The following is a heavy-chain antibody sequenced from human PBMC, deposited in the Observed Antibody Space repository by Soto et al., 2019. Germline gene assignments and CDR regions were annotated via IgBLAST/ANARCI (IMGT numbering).Heavy chain of an antibody. J-gene: IGHJ6*02. CDR3: ARGQSTDCSDGGCSLSYKHVMDV. V-gene: IGHV1-2*04. CDR1: GYSFTDYY. CDR2: VNPKISTS. D-gene: IGHD2-21*01. Sequence: ASVKVSCKASGYSFTDYYIRWLRQAPGQGLEWLGRVNPKISTSSNAQKLQGWVTMIRDTSTSTVFMELRRLRSEDTALYFCARGQSTDCSDGGCSLSYKHVMDVWGQGTTVTVSS.